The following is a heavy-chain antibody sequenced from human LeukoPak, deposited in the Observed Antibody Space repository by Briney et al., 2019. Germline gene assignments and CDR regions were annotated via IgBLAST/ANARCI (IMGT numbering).Heavy chain of an antibody. CDR2: INWKGAST. Sequence: GGSLRLSCSASGFTFDHYGMSWVRHAPGKGLEWVSGINWKGASTGYADSVKGRFTISRDSAKNSLYLQMNSLRGEDTALYYCARNYGGYDGTDFWGQGTLVTVSS. J-gene: IGHJ4*02. CDR1: GFTFDHYG. CDR3: ARNYGGYDGTDF. D-gene: IGHD5-12*01. V-gene: IGHV3-20*04.